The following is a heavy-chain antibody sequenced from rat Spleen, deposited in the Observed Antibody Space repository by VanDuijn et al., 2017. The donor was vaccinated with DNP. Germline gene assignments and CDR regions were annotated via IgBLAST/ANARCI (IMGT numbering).Heavy chain of an antibody. CDR1: GFTFSDYN. D-gene: IGHD1-6*01. J-gene: IGHJ2*01. V-gene: IGHV5S10*01. CDR3: ATEDYGYPFAY. Sequence: EVQLVESGGGLVQPGRSLKLSCAASGFTFSDYNMAWVRPAPKKGLEWVATIIYDGSGTYHRDYLNGRFTISRDNAKSTLYLQMDSLRSEDTATYYCATEDYGYPFAYWGQGVMVTVSS. CDR2: IIYDGSGT.